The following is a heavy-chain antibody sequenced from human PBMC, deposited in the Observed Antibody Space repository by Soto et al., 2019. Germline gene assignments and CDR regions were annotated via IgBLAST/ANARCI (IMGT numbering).Heavy chain of an antibody. D-gene: IGHD3-3*01. J-gene: IGHJ6*02. CDR2: IYPGDSDT. CDR1: GYSFTSYW. CDR3: ARIEWLFPHYYYGMDV. Sequence: PGESLKISCKGSGYSFTSYWIGWVRQMPGKGLEWMGIIYPGDSDTRYSPSFQGQVTISADKSISTAYLQWSSLKASDTAMYYCARIEWLFPHYYYGMDVWGQGTTVTVSS. V-gene: IGHV5-51*01.